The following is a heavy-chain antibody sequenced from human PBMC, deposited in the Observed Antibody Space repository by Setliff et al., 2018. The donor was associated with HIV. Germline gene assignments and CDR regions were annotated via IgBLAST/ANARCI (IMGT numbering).Heavy chain of an antibody. J-gene: IGHJ4*02. CDR2: IYYSGST. CDR1: GGSISSYY. Sequence: KTSETLSLTCTVSGGSISSYYWGWIRQPPGNGLEWIGYIYYSGSTNYNPSLKSRVPISIDPSKDHLSLKLTSVTAAGTAVYYCARLSPLDWPFDYWGQGTLVTVSS. CDR3: ARLSPLDWPFDY. D-gene: IGHD3-9*01. V-gene: IGHV4-59*08.